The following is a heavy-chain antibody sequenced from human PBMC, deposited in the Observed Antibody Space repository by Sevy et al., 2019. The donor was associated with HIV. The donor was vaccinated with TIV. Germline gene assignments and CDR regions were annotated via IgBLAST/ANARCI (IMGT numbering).Heavy chain of an antibody. Sequence: GGSLRLSCTASGFTFSSYWMHWVRQPPGKGPVWVSRINSDDSSRSYADSVKGRFTISRDNAKNTLYLQMNSLRAEDTAVYYCASTVTTFSDYWGQGTLVTVSS. CDR3: ASTVTTFSDY. D-gene: IGHD4-17*01. CDR1: GFTFSSYW. J-gene: IGHJ4*02. V-gene: IGHV3-74*01. CDR2: INSDDSSR.